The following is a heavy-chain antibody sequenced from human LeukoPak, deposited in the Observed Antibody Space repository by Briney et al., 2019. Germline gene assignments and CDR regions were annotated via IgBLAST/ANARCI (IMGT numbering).Heavy chain of an antibody. V-gene: IGHV3-53*01. CDR2: IYSGGST. J-gene: IGHJ4*02. CDR3: ARMAAAGKNPPSSFDY. Sequence: GGSLRLSCAASGFTVSSNYMSWVRQAPGKGLEWVSVIYSGGSTYYAASVKGRFTISRDNSKNTLYLQMNSLRAEDTAVYYCARMAAAGKNPPSSFDYWGQGTLVTVSS. CDR1: GFTVSSNY. D-gene: IGHD6-13*01.